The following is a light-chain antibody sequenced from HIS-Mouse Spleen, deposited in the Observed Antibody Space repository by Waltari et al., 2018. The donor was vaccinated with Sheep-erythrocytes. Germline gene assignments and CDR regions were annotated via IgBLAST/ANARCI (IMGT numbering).Light chain of an antibody. Sequence: DIQMTQSPSSLSASVGDRVTITCPASQSISSYVNWYQQKPGKAPKLLTYAASSLQSGVPSRLRGSGSGTAFTLTISSLQTEDFATYYCQQSYSTPQCTFGPGTKVDI. CDR3: QQSYSTPQCT. CDR2: AAS. J-gene: IGKJ3*01. CDR1: QSISSY. V-gene: IGKV1-39*01.